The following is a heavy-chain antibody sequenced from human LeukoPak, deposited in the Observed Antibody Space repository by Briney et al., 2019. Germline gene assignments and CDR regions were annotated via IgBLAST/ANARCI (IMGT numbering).Heavy chain of an antibody. V-gene: IGHV3-21*01. Sequence: GGSLRLSCAASGFSFNKYWMSWVRQAPGKGLEWVSSISSSSSYIYYADSVKGRFTISRDNAKNSLYLQMNSLRAEDTAVYYCARESSSGWVTWGQGTLVTVSS. J-gene: IGHJ5*02. CDR2: ISSSSSYI. CDR3: ARESSSGWVT. D-gene: IGHD6-19*01. CDR1: GFSFNKYW.